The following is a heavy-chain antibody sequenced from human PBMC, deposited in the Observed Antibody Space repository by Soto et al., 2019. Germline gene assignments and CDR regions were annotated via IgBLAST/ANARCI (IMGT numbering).Heavy chain of an antibody. V-gene: IGHV3-23*01. CDR2: MSRSGGST. D-gene: IGHD3-3*01. CDR1: GFIFSSYA. J-gene: IGHJ5*02. Sequence: GGSLRLSCAASGFIFSSYAMTWVRQAPGKGLEWVSAMSRSGGSTYYADSVKGRFTISRDNSKNTLYLQMNSLRVEDTAVYYCAKGFWSGYYTGWFDPWGQGTLVTVSS. CDR3: AKGFWSGYYTGWFDP.